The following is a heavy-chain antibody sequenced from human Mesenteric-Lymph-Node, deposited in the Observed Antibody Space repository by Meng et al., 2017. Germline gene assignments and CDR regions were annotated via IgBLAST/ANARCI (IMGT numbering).Heavy chain of an antibody. J-gene: IGHJ5*02. CDR3: ARDRKHYGERGWFDP. V-gene: IGHV4-4*02. Sequence: VQLNTSGPSLVEPSGTLSLPCTVAGGSITNRNLWSWVRLPPGKGLEWIGYIYYSGSTYSNASLKSRVTISIDRSKNQFSLKLSSVTAADTAVYYCARDRKHYGERGWFDPWGQGTLVTVSS. CDR2: IYYSGST. D-gene: IGHD4-17*01. CDR1: GGSITNRNL.